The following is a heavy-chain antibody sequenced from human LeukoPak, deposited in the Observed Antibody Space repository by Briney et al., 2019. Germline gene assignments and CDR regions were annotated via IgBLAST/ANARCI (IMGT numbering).Heavy chain of an antibody. CDR1: GFTVSSNY. CDR3: ASSMGRDGYNYGY. Sequence: GGSLRLSCAASGFTVSSNYMSWVRQAPGKGLEWVSVIYSGGSTYYADSVKGRFTISRANSKNTLYLQMNSLRAEDTAVYYCASSMGRDGYNYGYWGQGTLVTVSS. V-gene: IGHV3-53*01. J-gene: IGHJ4*02. D-gene: IGHD5-24*01. CDR2: IYSGGST.